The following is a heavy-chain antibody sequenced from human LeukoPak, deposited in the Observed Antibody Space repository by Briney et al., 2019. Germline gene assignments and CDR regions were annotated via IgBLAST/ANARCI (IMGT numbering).Heavy chain of an antibody. CDR3: ARDGIAAAGPFRAYYGMDV. V-gene: IGHV4-39*07. J-gene: IGHJ6*02. CDR1: GGSISSSSYY. CDR2: IYYSGST. Sequence: SSETLSLTCTVSGGSISSSSYYWGWIRQPPGKGLEWIGSIYYSGSTYYNPSLKSRVTISVDTSKNQFSLKLSSVTAADTAVYYCARDGIAAAGPFRAYYGMDVWGQGTTVTVS. D-gene: IGHD6-13*01.